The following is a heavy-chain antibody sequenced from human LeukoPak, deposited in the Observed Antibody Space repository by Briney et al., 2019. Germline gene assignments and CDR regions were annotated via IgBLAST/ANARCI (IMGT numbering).Heavy chain of an antibody. J-gene: IGHJ4*02. Sequence: GGSLRLSCAASGFTFSSYWMSWVRQAPGKGLEWVANIKQDGSEKYYVDSVKGRFTTSRDNAKNSLYLQMNSLRAEDTAVYYCARTRITMIVGLASRFDYWGQGTLVTVSS. CDR3: ARTRITMIVGLASRFDY. CDR1: GFTFSSYW. CDR2: IKQDGSEK. D-gene: IGHD3-22*01. V-gene: IGHV3-7*01.